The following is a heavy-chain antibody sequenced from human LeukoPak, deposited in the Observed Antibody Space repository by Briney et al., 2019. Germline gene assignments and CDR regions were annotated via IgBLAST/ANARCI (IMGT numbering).Heavy chain of an antibody. CDR3: ARALPSPLYSGSYADAFDI. V-gene: IGHV3-7*02. CDR2: LNQDGSER. J-gene: IGHJ3*02. CDR1: GFTFSSYW. Sequence: KPGGSLRLSCVASGFTFSSYWMSWVRQTPGKGLEWVAHLNQDGSERYYVDSVKGRFTISRENVKNSLYLHMNSLRAEDTAVYYCARALPSPLYSGSYADAFDIWGQGTMVTVSS. D-gene: IGHD1-26*01.